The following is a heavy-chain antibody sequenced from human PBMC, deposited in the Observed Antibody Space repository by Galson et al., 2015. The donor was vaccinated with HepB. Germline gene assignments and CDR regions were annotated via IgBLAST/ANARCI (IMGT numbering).Heavy chain of an antibody. J-gene: IGHJ4*02. Sequence: SLRLSCAASGFTFSDYYMSWIRQAPGKGLEWVSSISGTGSRTEYADSVKGRFTISRDNSRKTLYLQMNSLRAEDTAVYYCTKNSLGYSSSWFDYWGQGTLVTVSS. CDR1: GFTFSDYY. V-gene: IGHV3-23*01. CDR2: ISGTGSRT. D-gene: IGHD6-13*01. CDR3: TKNSLGYSSSWFDY.